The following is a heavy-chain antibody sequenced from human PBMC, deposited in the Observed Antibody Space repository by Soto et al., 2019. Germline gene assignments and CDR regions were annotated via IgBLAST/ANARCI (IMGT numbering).Heavy chain of an antibody. V-gene: IGHV3-74*01. CDR2: INSDGSST. CDR3: ARDKGDGAQNWYFDL. CDR1: GFTFISYW. J-gene: IGHJ2*01. Sequence: GGSLRLSCAASGFTFISYWMHWVLQAPGKGLVWVSRINSDGSSTSYADSVKGRFTISRDNAKNTLYLQMNSLRAEDTAVYYCARDKGDGAQNWYFDLWGRGTLVTVSS. D-gene: IGHD4-17*01.